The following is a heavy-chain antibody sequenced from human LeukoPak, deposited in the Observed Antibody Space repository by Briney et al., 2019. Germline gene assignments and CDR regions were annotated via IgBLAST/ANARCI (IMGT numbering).Heavy chain of an antibody. CDR3: ARFQGAHY. D-gene: IGHD4/OR15-4a*01. V-gene: IGHV3-21*01. J-gene: IGHJ4*02. CDR1: GFTFSTYS. Sequence: GGSLRLSCAASGFTFSTYSMSWVRQAPGMGLEWVSPISSSSTYIYYADSVKGRLTISRDNTKNSLYLQMNSLRAEDTAVYYCARFQGAHYWGQGTLVTVSS. CDR2: ISSSSTYI.